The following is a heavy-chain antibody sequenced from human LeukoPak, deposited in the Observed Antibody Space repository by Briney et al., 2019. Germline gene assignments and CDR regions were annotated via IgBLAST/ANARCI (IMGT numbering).Heavy chain of an antibody. CDR1: GGSISSGDYY. Sequence: SETLALTCTVSGGSISSGDYYWSWIRQPPGKGLEWIGYIYYSGSTYYNPSLKSRVTISVDTSKNQFSLKLSSVTAADTAVYYCARGAGGGGTGYFDLWGRGTLVIVSS. D-gene: IGHD2-8*02. V-gene: IGHV4-30-4*08. J-gene: IGHJ2*01. CDR2: IYYSGST. CDR3: ARGAGGGGTGYFDL.